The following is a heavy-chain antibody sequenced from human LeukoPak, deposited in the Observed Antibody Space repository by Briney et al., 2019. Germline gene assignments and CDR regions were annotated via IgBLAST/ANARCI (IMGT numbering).Heavy chain of an antibody. CDR1: GYTFTSYA. CDR2: INAGNGNT. Sequence: ASVKVSCKASGYTFTSYAMHWVRQAPGQRLGWMGWINAGNGNTKYSQKFQGRVTITRDTSASTAYMELSSLRSEDTAVYYCAREGYCSSTSCYGALGYWGQGTLVTVSS. D-gene: IGHD2-2*01. V-gene: IGHV1-3*01. J-gene: IGHJ4*02. CDR3: AREGYCSSTSCYGALGY.